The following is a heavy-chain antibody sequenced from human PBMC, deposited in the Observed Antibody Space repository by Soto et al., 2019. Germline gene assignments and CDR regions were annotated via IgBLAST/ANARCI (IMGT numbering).Heavy chain of an antibody. CDR1: GFSLSTNT. D-gene: IGHD2-21*02. Sequence: PGGSLRLSCAASGFSLSTNTMHWVRQVPGKGLEWVASISNDGRRKYYADFVKGRFTISRDTANNILYLEMNSLRAEDTSLYYCARVATAMTYDFWGQGTQVTVSS. CDR2: ISNDGRRK. V-gene: IGHV3-30*04. J-gene: IGHJ4*02. CDR3: ARVATAMTYDF.